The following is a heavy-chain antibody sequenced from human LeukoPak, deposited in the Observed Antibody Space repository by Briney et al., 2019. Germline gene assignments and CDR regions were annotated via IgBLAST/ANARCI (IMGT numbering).Heavy chain of an antibody. CDR3: AKDLDIVATITGN. CDR2: VSGSGGTT. D-gene: IGHD5-12*01. CDR1: GFTFSSYA. Sequence: GGSLRLSCAASGFTFSSYAMSWVREAPGKGLEWVSGVSGSGGTTYSADSVKGRFTISRDNSKNTLYLQMNSLRAEDTAVYYCAKDLDIVATITGNWGQGTLVTVS. V-gene: IGHV3-23*01. J-gene: IGHJ4*02.